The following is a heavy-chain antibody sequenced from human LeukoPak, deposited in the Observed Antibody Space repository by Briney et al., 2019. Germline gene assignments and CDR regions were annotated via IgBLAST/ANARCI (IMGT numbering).Heavy chain of an antibody. CDR3: ARRRGDFGSGELNF. CDR1: GGSFSGYY. D-gene: IGHD3-10*01. V-gene: IGHV4-34*01. CDR2: INHSGST. Sequence: SETLSLTCAVYGGSFSGYYWSWIRQSPGKGLEWIGEINHSGSTNYNPSLKSRVAISVDTSKNQFSLKLSSVTAADTAVYYCARRRGDFGSGELNFWGQGTMVTVSS. J-gene: IGHJ3*01.